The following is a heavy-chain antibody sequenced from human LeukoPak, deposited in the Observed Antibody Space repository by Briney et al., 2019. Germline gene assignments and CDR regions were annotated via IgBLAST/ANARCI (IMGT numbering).Heavy chain of an antibody. CDR2: ISGSGTTT. J-gene: IGHJ4*01. D-gene: IGHD5-24*01. V-gene: IGHV3-23*01. CDR1: GFMFTDHA. Sequence: GGSLRLSCAASGFMFTDHALSWVRQAPGKGLEWVSSISGSGTTTYYAESVRGRFTISRDNSKNTLYLQMNSLRAEDTAVYYCARVFLEIATMDLNYFWGPGNLVTVSS. CDR3: ARVFLEIATMDLNYF.